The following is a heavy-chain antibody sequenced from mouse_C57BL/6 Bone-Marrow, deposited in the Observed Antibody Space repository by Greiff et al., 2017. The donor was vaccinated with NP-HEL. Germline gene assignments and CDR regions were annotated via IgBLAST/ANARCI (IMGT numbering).Heavy chain of an antibody. CDR3: ATFTTVVAPYAMDY. V-gene: IGHV5-15*01. Sequence: DVKLVESGGGLVQPGGSLKLSCAASGFTFSDYGMAWVRQAPRKGPEWVAFISNLAYSIYYADTVTGRFTISRENAKNTLYLEMSSLRSEDTAMYYCATFTTVVAPYAMDYWGQGTSVTVSS. J-gene: IGHJ4*01. D-gene: IGHD1-1*01. CDR1: GFTFSDYG. CDR2: ISNLAYSI.